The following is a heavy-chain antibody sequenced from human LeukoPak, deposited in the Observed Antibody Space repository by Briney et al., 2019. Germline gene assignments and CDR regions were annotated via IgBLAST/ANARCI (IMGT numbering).Heavy chain of an antibody. CDR2: IDPSGGDT. J-gene: IGHJ4*02. V-gene: IGHV1-46*01. CDR3: ASTKCSGGSCYLMSY. Sequence: ASVKVSCKASGYTFTSQYIHWVRQAPGRGLEWMGIIDPSGGDTTFAQKFQGRITMTRDMSTSTVYMELTSLTSEDTAMYYCASTKCSGGSCYLMSYWGQGTLVTVSS. D-gene: IGHD2-15*01. CDR1: GYTFTSQY.